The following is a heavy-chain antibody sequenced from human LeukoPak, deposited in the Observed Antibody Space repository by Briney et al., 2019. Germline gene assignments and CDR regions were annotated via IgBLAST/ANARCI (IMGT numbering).Heavy chain of an antibody. Sequence: PGGSLRLSCAASGFTFSRYSMNWVRQAPGKGLEWVSSISSSSSYIYYADSVKGRFAISRDNAKNSLYLQMNSLRAEDTAVYYCAREVSEGFDFWGQGTLVTVSS. D-gene: IGHD3-22*01. CDR3: AREVSEGFDF. J-gene: IGHJ4*02. V-gene: IGHV3-21*01. CDR1: GFTFSRYS. CDR2: ISSSSSYI.